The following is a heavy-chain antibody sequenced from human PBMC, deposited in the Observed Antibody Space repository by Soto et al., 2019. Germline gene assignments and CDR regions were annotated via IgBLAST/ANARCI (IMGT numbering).Heavy chain of an antibody. V-gene: IGHV2-70*04. CDR1: GFSLSTSGMR. Sequence: SGPTLVNPTQTLTLTCTFSGFSLSTSGMRVSWIRQPPGKALEWLARIDWDDDKFYSTSLKTRLTISKDTSKNQVVLTMTNMDPVDTATYYCAAAGYYYGMDVWGQGTTVTVSS. D-gene: IGHD2-15*01. CDR3: AAAGYYYGMDV. CDR2: IDWDDDK. J-gene: IGHJ6*02.